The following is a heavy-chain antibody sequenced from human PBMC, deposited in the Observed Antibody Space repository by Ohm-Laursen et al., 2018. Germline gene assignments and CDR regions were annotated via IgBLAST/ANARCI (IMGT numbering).Heavy chain of an antibody. J-gene: IGHJ4*02. CDR1: GFTFDDYA. CDR3: AKLGCSGGRCYPNY. CDR2: ISWNSGSI. Sequence: RSLRLSCTASGFTFDDYAMHWVRQAPGKGLEWVSGISWNSGSIGYADSVKGRFTISRDNAKNSLYLQMNSLRPEDTALYYCAKLGCSGGRCYPNYWGQGSLVSVSS. V-gene: IGHV3-9*01. D-gene: IGHD2-15*01.